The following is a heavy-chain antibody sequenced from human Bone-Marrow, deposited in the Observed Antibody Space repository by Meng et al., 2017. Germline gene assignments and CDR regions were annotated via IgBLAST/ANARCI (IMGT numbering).Heavy chain of an antibody. J-gene: IGHJ4*02. CDR3: ARDEDISAAGKLFGDY. CDR1: GYTFTAYW. CDR2: IDPGTGGT. V-gene: IGHV1-2*06. Sequence: QVELVQSGAEVKNPGALVKVSFKPSGYTFTAYWLHWVRQAPGQGLEWMGRIDPGTGGTQYAQKFQGRVTMTGDTSISTAYMELSGLRSDDTAMYYCARDEDISAAGKLFGDYWGQGTLVTVSS. D-gene: IGHD6-13*01.